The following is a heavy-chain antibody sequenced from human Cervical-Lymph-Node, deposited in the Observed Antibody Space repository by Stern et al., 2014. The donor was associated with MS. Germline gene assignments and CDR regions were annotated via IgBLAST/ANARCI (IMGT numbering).Heavy chain of an antibody. J-gene: IGHJ4*02. CDR2: IFPGGSDI. CDR3: ARQRYFDY. Sequence: VQLVESGPEVKRHGESLKISCQASGYTFTSYWIGWVRQMPGKGREWFGIIFPGGSDIRYSPSSQGQVTISADKSSSTAYLQWNNLKASDTAIYYCARQRYFDYWGQGTLVTVSS. CDR1: GYTFTSYW. V-gene: IGHV5-51*01.